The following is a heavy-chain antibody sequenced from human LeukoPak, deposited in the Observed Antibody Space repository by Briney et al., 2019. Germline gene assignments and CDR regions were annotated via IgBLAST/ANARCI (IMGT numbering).Heavy chain of an antibody. J-gene: IGHJ4*02. D-gene: IGHD1-26*01. CDR1: GGSISSYY. Sequence: TSETLSLTCTVSGGSISSYYWSWIRQPPGKGLEWIGYIYYSGSTNYNPSLKSRVTISVDTSKNQFSLKLSSVTAADTAVYYCARGGIVGAQGFDYWGQGTLVTVSS. V-gene: IGHV4-59*01. CDR3: ARGGIVGAQGFDY. CDR2: IYYSGST.